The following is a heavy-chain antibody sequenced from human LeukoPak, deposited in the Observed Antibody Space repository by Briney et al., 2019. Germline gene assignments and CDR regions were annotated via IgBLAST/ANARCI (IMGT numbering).Heavy chain of an antibody. V-gene: IGHV4-38-2*02. Sequence: PSETLSLTCTVSGGSISNYYWGWIRQPPGKGLEWIGSIYHSGSTYYNPSLKSRVTISVDTSKNQFSLKLSSVTAADTAVYYCAREGYCSGGSCSGDYWGQGTLVTVSS. J-gene: IGHJ4*02. D-gene: IGHD2-15*01. CDR1: GGSISNYY. CDR2: IYHSGST. CDR3: AREGYCSGGSCSGDY.